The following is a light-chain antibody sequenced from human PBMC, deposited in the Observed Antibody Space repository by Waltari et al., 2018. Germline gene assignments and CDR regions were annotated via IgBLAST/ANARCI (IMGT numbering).Light chain of an antibody. CDR2: LGS. CDR1: QSLLHSNGYNY. V-gene: IGKV2-28*01. Sequence: DIVMTQSPLSLPVTPGEPASISCRSSQSLLHSNGYNYLDWYLQKPGQSPQLRIYLGSNRASGVPDRFSGRGSGTDFTLKISRVEAEDVGVYYCMQALQTRLTFGGGTKVEIK. J-gene: IGKJ4*01. CDR3: MQALQTRLT.